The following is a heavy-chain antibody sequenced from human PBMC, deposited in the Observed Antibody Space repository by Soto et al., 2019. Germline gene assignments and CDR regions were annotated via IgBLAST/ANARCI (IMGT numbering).Heavy chain of an antibody. CDR1: GFTFSSYS. CDR2: ISSSSSTI. Sequence: HPGGSLRLSCAASGFTFSSYSMNWVRQAPGKGLEWVSYISSSSSTIYYADSVKGRFTISRDNAKNSLYLQMNSLRDEDTAVYYCARDSPTYDFWTDYYGMDVWGQGTTVTVSS. V-gene: IGHV3-48*02. D-gene: IGHD3-3*01. J-gene: IGHJ6*02. CDR3: ARDSPTYDFWTDYYGMDV.